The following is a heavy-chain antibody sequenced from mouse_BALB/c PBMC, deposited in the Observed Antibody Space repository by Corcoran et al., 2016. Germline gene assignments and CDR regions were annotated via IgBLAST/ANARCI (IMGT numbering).Heavy chain of an antibody. J-gene: IGHJ3*01. Sequence: DVQLQESGPGLVKPSQSLSLTCSVTGYSITSGYYWNWIRQFPGNKLEWMGYISYDGSNNYNPSLKNRISITRDTSKNQFFLKLNSVTTEDTATYYCARDIYGSSYVWFAYWGQGTLVTVSA. CDR3: ARDIYGSSYVWFAY. D-gene: IGHD1-1*01. CDR1: GYSITSGYY. CDR2: ISYDGSN. V-gene: IGHV3-6*02.